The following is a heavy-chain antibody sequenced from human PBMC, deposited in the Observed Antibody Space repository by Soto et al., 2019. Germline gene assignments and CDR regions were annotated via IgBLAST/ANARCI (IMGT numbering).Heavy chain of an antibody. J-gene: IGHJ6*02. V-gene: IGHV1-3*05. CDR1: GYTFTSYA. CDR2: INAGNGNT. CDR3: ARLNIVVVVDALHRNDSYYYGMDV. D-gene: IGHD2-15*01. Sequence: QVQLVQSGAEEKKPGASVKVSCKASGYTFTSYAMHWVRQAPGQRLEWMGWINAGNGNTKYSQKFQGRVTITRDTSASTAYMELSSLRSEDTAVYYCARLNIVVVVDALHRNDSYYYGMDVWGQGTTVTVSS.